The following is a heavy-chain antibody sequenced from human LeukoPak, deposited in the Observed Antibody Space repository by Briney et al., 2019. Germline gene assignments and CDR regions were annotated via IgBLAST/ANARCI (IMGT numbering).Heavy chain of an antibody. D-gene: IGHD2-8*01. CDR1: GFTFSSYA. J-gene: IGHJ4*02. V-gene: IGHV3-23*01. CDR3: ANMVREFYTISYYFDY. Sequence: PEGSLRLSCAVSGFTFSSYAMNWVHQAPGKGLEWVSGISGSGAGTYYADSVKGRFTIYRDNSKNTLYLQMNSLRAEDTAVYYCANMVREFYTISYYFDYWGQGTLVTVSS. CDR2: ISGSGAGT.